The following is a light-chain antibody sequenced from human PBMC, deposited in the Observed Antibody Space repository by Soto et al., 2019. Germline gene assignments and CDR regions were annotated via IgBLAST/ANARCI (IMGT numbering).Light chain of an antibody. V-gene: IGKV1-5*03. CDR2: SAS. CDR1: QNINNY. Sequence: DIQMTQSPSTLSASVGDTITITCRASQNINNYLAWYLQKPGKAPKLLIYSASTLDSGGPLRFSVSVAGTEFTLTISLLQPDDCAAYFCQQYNSYSYTFGNGTKLEI. CDR3: QQYNSYSYT. J-gene: IGKJ2*01.